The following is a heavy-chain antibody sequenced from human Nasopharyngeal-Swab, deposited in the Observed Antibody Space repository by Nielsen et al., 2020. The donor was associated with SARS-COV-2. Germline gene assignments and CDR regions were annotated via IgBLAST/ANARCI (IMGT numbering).Heavy chain of an antibody. CDR3: ARGLSGIVPAPILGLGPYYYYYYMDV. CDR1: GGSFSASY. Sequence: SETLSLTCAVYGGSFSASYWGWIRQPPGKALEWLGEINHSGRTNYNPSLTSLVTISVDTSKNQFSLKLSSVTAADTAVYYCARGLSGIVPAPILGLGPYYYYYYMDVWDKGTTVTVSS. CDR2: INHSGRT. D-gene: IGHD2-2*01. J-gene: IGHJ6*03. V-gene: IGHV4-34*01.